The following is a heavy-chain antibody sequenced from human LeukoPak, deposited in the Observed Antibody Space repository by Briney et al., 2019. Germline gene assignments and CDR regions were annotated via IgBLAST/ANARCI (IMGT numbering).Heavy chain of an antibody. D-gene: IGHD6-19*01. V-gene: IGHV4-34*01. J-gene: IGHJ4*02. Sequence: SETLSLTCAVYGGSFSGYYWSWIRQPPGKGLEWIGSIYYSGSTYYNPSLKSRVTVSVDTSKNQFSLKLSSVTAADTAVYYCARQAVASRVFDYWGQGTLVTVSS. CDR2: IYYSGST. CDR3: ARQAVASRVFDY. CDR1: GGSFSGYY.